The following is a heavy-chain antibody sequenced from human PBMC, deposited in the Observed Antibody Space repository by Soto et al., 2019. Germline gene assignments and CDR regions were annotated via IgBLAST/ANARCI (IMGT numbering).Heavy chain of an antibody. J-gene: IGHJ4*02. CDR1: GGSMSGGGYT. D-gene: IGHD6-19*01. Sequence: QLQLQESGSRLVKSSQTLSLTCAVSGGSMSGGGYTWTWIRQPPGKGLQCIGYIFQSGSTYYNPSLRSRVTISIDMSGNQFSLNLTSVTAADTAVYYCVRVDRCSGWVLDHWGRGALVTVSS. CDR2: IFQSGST. V-gene: IGHV4-30-2*01. CDR3: VRVDRCSGWVLDH.